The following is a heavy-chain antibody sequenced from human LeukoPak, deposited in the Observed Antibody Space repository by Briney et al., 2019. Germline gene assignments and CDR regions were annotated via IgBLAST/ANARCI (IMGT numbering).Heavy chain of an antibody. CDR2: IKEDGSET. V-gene: IGHV3-7*01. CDR1: GFVFSNSW. J-gene: IGHJ4*01. D-gene: IGHD1-7*01. Sequence: PGGSLRLSCAASGFVFSNSWMGWVRLAPGKGLEWVANIKEDGSETYYVDSVKGRFTISRDNAKNSLDLQMNSLRDEDTAVYYCSKRKEGQTNFEYLGQGTLVNGS. CDR3: SKRKEGQTNFEY.